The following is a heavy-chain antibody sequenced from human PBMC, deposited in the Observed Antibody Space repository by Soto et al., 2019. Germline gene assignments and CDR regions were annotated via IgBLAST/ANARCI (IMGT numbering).Heavy chain of an antibody. J-gene: IGHJ6*02. V-gene: IGHV4-4*02. CDR1: GGSISSSNW. Sequence: QVQLQESGPGLVKPSGTLSLTCAVSGGSISSSNWWSWVRQPPGKGLEWIGEIYHSGSTNYNPSLKSRAPISVDKAKIPFSLKLSSVTAAHTAVYYWARRPDYYGMDVWGQGTTVTVSS. CDR2: IYHSGST. CDR3: ARRPDYYGMDV.